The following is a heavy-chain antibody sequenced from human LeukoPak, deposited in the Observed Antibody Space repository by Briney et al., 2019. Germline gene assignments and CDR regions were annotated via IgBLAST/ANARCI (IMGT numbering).Heavy chain of an antibody. CDR1: GYTFTGYY. CDR2: INPNSGGT. D-gene: IGHD3-22*01. V-gene: IGHV1-2*02. CDR3: ARDLYDSSGYAFDI. Sequence: ASVKVPCKASGYTFTGYYMHWVRQAPGQGLEWMGWINPNSGGTNYAQKFQGRVTMTRDTSISTAYMELSRLRSDDTAVYYCARDLYDSSGYAFDIWGQGTMVTVSS. J-gene: IGHJ3*02.